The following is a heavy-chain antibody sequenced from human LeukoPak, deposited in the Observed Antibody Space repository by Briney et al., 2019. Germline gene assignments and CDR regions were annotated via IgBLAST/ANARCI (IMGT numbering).Heavy chain of an antibody. CDR1: GYTLTELS. V-gene: IGHV1-24*01. Sequence: ASVKVSCKVSGYTLTELSMHWVRQAPGKGLEWMGGFDPEDGETIYAQKFQGRVTMTEDTSTDTAYMELGRLRSDDTAVYYCARVVPYCGGDCYPNWFDPWGQGTLVTVSS. CDR2: FDPEDGET. D-gene: IGHD2-21*02. J-gene: IGHJ5*02. CDR3: ARVVPYCGGDCYPNWFDP.